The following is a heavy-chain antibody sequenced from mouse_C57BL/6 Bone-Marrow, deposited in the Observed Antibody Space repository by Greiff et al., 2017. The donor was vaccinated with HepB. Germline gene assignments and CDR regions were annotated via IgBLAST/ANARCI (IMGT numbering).Heavy chain of an antibody. CDR1: GYTFTSYW. CDR3: ARDYGSSLDY. D-gene: IGHD1-1*01. CDR2: IHPNSGST. J-gene: IGHJ2*01. Sequence: QVQLQQPGAELVKPGASVKLSCKASGYTFTSYWMHWVKQRPGQGLEWIGMIHPNSGSTNYNEKFKSKATLTVDQSSSTAYMQLSSLTSEDSAVYYCARDYGSSLDYWGQGTTLTVSS. V-gene: IGHV1-64*01.